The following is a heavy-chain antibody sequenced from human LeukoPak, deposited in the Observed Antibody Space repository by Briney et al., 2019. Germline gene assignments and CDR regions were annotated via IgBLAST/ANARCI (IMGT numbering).Heavy chain of an antibody. V-gene: IGHV3-48*04. Sequence: GGSLRLSCAASGFNFNNFSMNWVRQAPGKGLEGVSYISSSGSTIYYADSVKGRFTISRDNAKNSLYLQLNSLSAEDTAVYYCAELGITMIGGVWGKGTTVTISS. CDR3: AELGITMIGGV. CDR2: ISSSGSTI. D-gene: IGHD3-10*02. CDR1: GFNFNNFS. J-gene: IGHJ6*04.